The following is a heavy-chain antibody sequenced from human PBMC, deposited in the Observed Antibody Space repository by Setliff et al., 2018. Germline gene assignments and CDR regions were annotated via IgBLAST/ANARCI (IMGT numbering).Heavy chain of an antibody. CDR1: GYTFTSYA. CDR2: INAGNGNT. V-gene: IGHV1-3*01. D-gene: IGHD3-22*01. Sequence: ASVKVSCKASGYTFTSYAMHWVRQAPGQRLEWMGWINAGNGNTKYSQKFQGRVTITRDTSASTAYMELSSLRSEDTAVYYRARDPAYYDSDFQHWGQGTLVTVSS. CDR3: ARDPAYYDSDFQH. J-gene: IGHJ1*01.